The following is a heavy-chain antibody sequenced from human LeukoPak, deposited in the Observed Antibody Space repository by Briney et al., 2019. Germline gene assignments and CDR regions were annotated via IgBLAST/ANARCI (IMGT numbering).Heavy chain of an antibody. J-gene: IGHJ4*02. D-gene: IGHD6-19*01. Sequence: PGGSLRLSCAASGFSFISYGMHWVRQAPGKGLEWVSAISGSGGSTYYADSVKGRFTISRDNSKNTLYLQMNSLRAEDTAVYYCAKASSGWTKYYFDYWGQGTLVTVSS. CDR3: AKASSGWTKYYFDY. V-gene: IGHV3-23*01. CDR2: ISGSGGST. CDR1: GFSFISYG.